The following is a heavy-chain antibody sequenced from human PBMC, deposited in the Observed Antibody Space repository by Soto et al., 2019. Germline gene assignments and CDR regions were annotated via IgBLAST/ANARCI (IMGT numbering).Heavy chain of an antibody. V-gene: IGHV1-3*01. CDR3: VREELKDCSGGSCYSDDH. CDR2: INAGNGNT. J-gene: IGHJ4*02. D-gene: IGHD2-15*01. CDR1: GYTFTSYA. Sequence: ASVKVSCKASGYTFTSYAMHWVRQAPGQRLEWMGWINAGNGNTKYSQKFQGRVTITRDTSASTAYMEPSSLRSEDTAVYYCVREELKDCSGGSCYSDDHWGQGTLVTVSS.